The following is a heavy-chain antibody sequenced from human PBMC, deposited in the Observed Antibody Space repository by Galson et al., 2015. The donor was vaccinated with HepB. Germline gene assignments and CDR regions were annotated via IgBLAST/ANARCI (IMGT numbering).Heavy chain of an antibody. V-gene: IGHV3-73*01. CDR2: IRSKANSYAT. D-gene: IGHD6-13*01. Sequence: SLRLSCAASGFTFSGSAMHWVRQASGKGLEWVGRIRSKANSYATAYAASVKGRFTISRDDSKNTAYLQMNSLKTEDTAVYYCTRLSAAPDYWGQGTLVTVSS. CDR3: TRLSAAPDY. CDR1: GFTFSGSA. J-gene: IGHJ4*02.